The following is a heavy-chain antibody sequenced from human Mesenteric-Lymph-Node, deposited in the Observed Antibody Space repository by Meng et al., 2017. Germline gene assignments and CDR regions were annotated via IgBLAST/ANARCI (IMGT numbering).Heavy chain of an antibody. Sequence: GGPLRLSCAASGFTFSSYEMNWVRQAPGKGLEWVSYISSSGSTIYYADSVKGRFTISRDNAKNSLYLQMNSLRAEDTAVYYCAREGIAAASSVDYWGQGTLVTVSS. D-gene: IGHD6-13*01. CDR2: ISSSGSTI. CDR1: GFTFSSYE. J-gene: IGHJ4*02. V-gene: IGHV3-48*03. CDR3: AREGIAAASSVDY.